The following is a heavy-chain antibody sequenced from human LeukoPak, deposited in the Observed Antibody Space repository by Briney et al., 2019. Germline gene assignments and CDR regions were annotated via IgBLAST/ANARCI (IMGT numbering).Heavy chain of an antibody. J-gene: IGHJ5*02. CDR2: IESDESIS. D-gene: IGHD1-26*01. Sequence: GGSLRLSCAAPGLTFRHYGMHWVRQTPGKGLEWVAFIESDESISQYADLVKGRFTISRDNSKNMLYLQMNSLRTEDTAMYYCTKNTGRREGWFDPWGQGTLVTVSS. CDR3: TKNTGRREGWFDP. V-gene: IGHV3-30*02. CDR1: GLTFRHYG.